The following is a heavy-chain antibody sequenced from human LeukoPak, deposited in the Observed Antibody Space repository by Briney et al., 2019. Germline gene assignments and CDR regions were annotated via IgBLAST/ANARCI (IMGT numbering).Heavy chain of an antibody. D-gene: IGHD1-26*01. Sequence: PSETLSLTCTVSGGSISSSSYYWGWIRQPPGKGLEWIGRIYYSGSTSYNPSLKSRVTISVDTSKNQFSLKLSSVTAADTAVYYCASHPSGSYSYYFDYWGQGTLVAVSS. CDR1: GGSISSSSYY. V-gene: IGHV4-39*01. J-gene: IGHJ4*02. CDR3: ASHPSGSYSYYFDY. CDR2: IYYSGST.